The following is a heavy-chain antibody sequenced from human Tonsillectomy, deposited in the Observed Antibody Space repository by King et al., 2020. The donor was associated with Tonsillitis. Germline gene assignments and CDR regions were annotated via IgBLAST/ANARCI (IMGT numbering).Heavy chain of an antibody. Sequence: VQLVESGGGLVQPGGSLRLSCAASGFTVSSNYMSWVRQAPGKGLEWVSVIYSDAGTYYADSVKGRFTISRHNSKNTLYLQMSSLRTEDTAMYYCAMISRSSSPYYYYAMEVWGQGTKVTVSS. V-gene: IGHV3-53*04. CDR3: AMISRSSSPYYYYAMEV. J-gene: IGHJ6*02. CDR2: IYSDAGT. D-gene: IGHD2-2*01. CDR1: GFTVSSNY.